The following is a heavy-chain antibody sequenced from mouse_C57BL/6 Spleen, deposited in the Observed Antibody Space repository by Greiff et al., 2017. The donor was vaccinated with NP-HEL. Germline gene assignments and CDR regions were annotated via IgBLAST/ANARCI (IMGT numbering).Heavy chain of an antibody. V-gene: IGHV1-52*01. J-gene: IGHJ4*01. CDR1: GYTFTSYW. Sequence: QVQLQQPGAELVRPGSSVKLSCKASGYTFTSYWMHWVKQRPIQGLEWIGNIDPSDSETHYNQKFKDKATLTVDKSSSTAYMQLSSLTSEDSAVYYCARGYYDYDGYYAMDYWGQGTSVTVSS. D-gene: IGHD2-4*01. CDR2: IDPSDSET. CDR3: ARGYYDYDGYYAMDY.